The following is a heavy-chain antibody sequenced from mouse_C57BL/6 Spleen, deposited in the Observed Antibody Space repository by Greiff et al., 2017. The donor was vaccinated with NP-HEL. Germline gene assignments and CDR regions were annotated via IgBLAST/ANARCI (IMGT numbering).Heavy chain of an antibody. V-gene: IGHV5-17*01. D-gene: IGHD2-5*01. CDR2: ISSGSSTI. Sequence: EVQRVESGGGLVKPGGSLKLSCAASGFTFSDYGMHWVRQAPEKGLEWVAYISSGSSTIYYADTVKGRFTISRDNAKNTLFLQMTSLRSEDTAMYYCARGPYYSKDYAMDYWGQGTSVTVSS. J-gene: IGHJ4*01. CDR3: ARGPYYSKDYAMDY. CDR1: GFTFSDYG.